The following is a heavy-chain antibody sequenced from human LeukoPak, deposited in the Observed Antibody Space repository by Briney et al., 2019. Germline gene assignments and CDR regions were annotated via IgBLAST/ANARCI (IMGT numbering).Heavy chain of an antibody. J-gene: IGHJ4*02. CDR1: GYTFTSDY. V-gene: IGHV1-46*01. CDR2: INPSGGTT. Sequence: GASVKGSCKASGYTFTSDYMEWVRQAPGQRLEWMGIINPSGGTTTYAQKFQGRVTMTRDTSTSTVYMELSSLRSEDTAVYYCARDYTNNWCIDYWGQGTLVTVSS. D-gene: IGHD1-1*01. CDR3: ARDYTNNWCIDY.